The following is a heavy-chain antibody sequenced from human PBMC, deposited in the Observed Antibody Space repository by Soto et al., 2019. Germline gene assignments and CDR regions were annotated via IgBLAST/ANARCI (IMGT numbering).Heavy chain of an antibody. CDR2: INHSGST. Sequence: PSETLSLTCAVYGGSFSGYYWSWIRQPPGKGLEWIGEINHSGSTNYNPSLKSRVTISVATSKNQFSLKLSSVTAADTAVYYCARATFPPSGYCSGGSCKLIGYYYCMDVWGQGTMVTVSS. J-gene: IGHJ6*02. CDR1: GGSFSGYY. D-gene: IGHD2-15*01. CDR3: ARATFPPSGYCSGGSCKLIGYYYCMDV. V-gene: IGHV4-34*01.